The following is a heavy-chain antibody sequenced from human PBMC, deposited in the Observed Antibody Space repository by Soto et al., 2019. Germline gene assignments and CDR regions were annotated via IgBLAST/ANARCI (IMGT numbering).Heavy chain of an antibody. CDR3: ARGGFRDGYNYLFDY. CDR2: INRSGST. J-gene: IGHJ4*02. CDR1: GGSFSGYY. Sequence: SETLSLTCAVYGGSFSGYYWSWIRQPPGKGLEWIGEINRSGSTNYNPSLKSRVTISVDTSKNQFSLKLSSVTAADTAVYYCARGGFRDGYNYLFDYWGQGTLVTVSS. D-gene: IGHD5-12*01. V-gene: IGHV4-34*01.